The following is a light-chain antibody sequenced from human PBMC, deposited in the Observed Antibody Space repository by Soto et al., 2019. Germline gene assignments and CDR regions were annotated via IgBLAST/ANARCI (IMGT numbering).Light chain of an antibody. CDR1: QTIISC. CDR2: KAS. J-gene: IGKJ1*01. CDR3: QHYNSYSEA. Sequence: IQMTQSPCTLSASLGDRVTIPCRSSQTIISCLAWYQQKPGKAPKLLIYKASSLDSGVPSRFSGSGSGTEFTLTISRLQPDDFAAYYCQHYNSYSEAFGQGTKVDIK. V-gene: IGKV1-5*03.